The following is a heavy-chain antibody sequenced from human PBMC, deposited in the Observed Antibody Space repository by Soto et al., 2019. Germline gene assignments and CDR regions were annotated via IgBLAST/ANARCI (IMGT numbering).Heavy chain of an antibody. CDR3: SGGVGDAF. D-gene: IGHD1-26*01. CDR2: INKDGSEK. CDR1: ESTVSRDW. Sequence: EVHLVESGGGLVQTGGSLRLSCAIFESTVSRDWMNWVRQAQGKGLEWVAHINKDGSEKYYVDSVKGRFTISRDNAKKSLYLQMTSLRPADTAMYYCSGGVGDAFWGQGTLVTVSS. V-gene: IGHV3-7*04. J-gene: IGHJ4*02.